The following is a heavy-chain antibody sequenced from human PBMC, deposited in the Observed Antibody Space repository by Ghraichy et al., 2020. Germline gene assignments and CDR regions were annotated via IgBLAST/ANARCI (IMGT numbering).Heavy chain of an antibody. CDR3: ARGGFFDY. Sequence: SETLSLTCTVSGGSISSYYWSWIRQPPGKGLEWIGYIYYSGSTNYNPSLKSRVTISVDTSKNQFSLKLSSVTAADTAVYYCARGGFFDYWGQGTLVTVSS. CDR1: GGSISSYY. J-gene: IGHJ4*02. D-gene: IGHD3-10*01. CDR2: IYYSGST. V-gene: IGHV4-59*01.